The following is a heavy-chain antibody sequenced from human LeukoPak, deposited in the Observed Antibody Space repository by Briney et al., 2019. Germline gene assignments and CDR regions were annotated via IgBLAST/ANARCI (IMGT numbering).Heavy chain of an antibody. D-gene: IGHD3-10*01. CDR3: ARDLIPHGSGIYNWFDP. V-gene: IGHV3-30-3*01. CDR1: GFTFSSYA. Sequence: GRSLRLSCAASGFTFSSYAMHWVRQAPGKGLEWVAVISYDGSNKYYADSVKGRFTISRDNSKNTLYLQMNSLRAEDTAVYYCARDLIPHGSGIYNWFDPWGQGTLVTVSS. J-gene: IGHJ5*02. CDR2: ISYDGSNK.